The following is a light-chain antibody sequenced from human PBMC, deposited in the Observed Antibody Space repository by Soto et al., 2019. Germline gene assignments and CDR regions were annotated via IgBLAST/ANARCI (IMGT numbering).Light chain of an antibody. CDR2: GAS. Sequence: EIVLTQSPGTLSVSPGERVTLSCRASQSVNSNYLAWYQQRPGQAPSLLSFGASYRPTGIPDRFSGSGSGTDFTLTISRLEPEDFAVYYCQEYSSSPPEFTFGPGTKVDSK. J-gene: IGKJ3*01. CDR3: QEYSSSPPEFT. V-gene: IGKV3-20*01. CDR1: QSVNSNY.